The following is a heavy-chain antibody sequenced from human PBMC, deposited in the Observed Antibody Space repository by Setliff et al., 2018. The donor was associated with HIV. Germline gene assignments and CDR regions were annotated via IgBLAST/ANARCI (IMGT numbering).Heavy chain of an antibody. CDR2: IREDATSK. Sequence: PGGSLRLSCACSGFSFGDYWMTWVRQAPGKGLEWVASIREDATSKYYVGSVKGRFTISRDNAKNSLYLQMDSLRAEDTAVYYCAKDKGSSGWSAWGQGTLVTVSS. CDR1: GFSFGDYW. CDR3: AKDKGSSGWSA. V-gene: IGHV3-7*03. J-gene: IGHJ5*02. D-gene: IGHD6-19*01.